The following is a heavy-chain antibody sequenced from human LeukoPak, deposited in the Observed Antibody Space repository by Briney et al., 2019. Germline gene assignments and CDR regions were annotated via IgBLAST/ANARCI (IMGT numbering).Heavy chain of an antibody. CDR2: IYTSGST. CDR3: ARDQAILGWFDP. D-gene: IGHD1-26*01. J-gene: IGHJ5*02. V-gene: IGHV4-4*07. Sequence: SETLSLTCTVSGGSISSYYWSWIRQPAGKGLEWIGRIYTSGSTNYNPSLKSRVTMLVDTSKNQFSLKLSSMTAADTAVYYCARDQAILGWFDPWGQGTLVTVSS. CDR1: GGSISSYY.